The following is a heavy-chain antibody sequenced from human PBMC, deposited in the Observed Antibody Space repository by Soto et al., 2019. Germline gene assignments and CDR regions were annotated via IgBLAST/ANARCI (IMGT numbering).Heavy chain of an antibody. CDR2: ISYDGSNK. J-gene: IGHJ4*02. D-gene: IGHD6-6*01. CDR3: ARYIAARRGLFDY. V-gene: IGHV3-30*04. CDR1: GFTFSSYG. Sequence: GGSLRLSCAASGFTFSSYGMHWVRQAPGKGLEWVAVISYDGSNKYYADSVKGRFTISRDNSKNTLYLQMNSLRAEDMAVYYCARYIAARRGLFDYWGQGTLVTVSS.